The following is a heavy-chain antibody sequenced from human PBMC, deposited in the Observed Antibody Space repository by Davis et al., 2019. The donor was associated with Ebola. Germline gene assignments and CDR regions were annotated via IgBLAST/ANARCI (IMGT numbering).Heavy chain of an antibody. CDR1: GGSISSSSYY. Sequence: PSETLSLTCTVSGGSISSSSYYWGWIRQPPGKGLEWIGSIYYSGSTYYNPSLKSRVTISVDTSKNQFSLKLSSVTAADTAVYYCARTMRVVQAAPRGYYYYYYMDVWGKGTTVTVSS. J-gene: IGHJ6*03. D-gene: IGHD2-2*01. V-gene: IGHV4-39*07. CDR3: ARTMRVVQAAPRGYYYYYYMDV. CDR2: IYYSGST.